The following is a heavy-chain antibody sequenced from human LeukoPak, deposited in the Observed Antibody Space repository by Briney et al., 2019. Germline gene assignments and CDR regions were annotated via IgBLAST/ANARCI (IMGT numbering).Heavy chain of an antibody. Sequence: PSETLSLTCAVYGGSFSGDYWSWIRQPPGKGLEWIGEINHSGSTNYNPSLKSRVTIPVDTSKNQFSLKLTSVTAADTAVYYCARAKVITGSYFDSWGQGTLVTVSS. CDR1: GGSFSGDY. CDR2: INHSGST. J-gene: IGHJ4*02. V-gene: IGHV4-34*01. D-gene: IGHD1-20*01. CDR3: ARAKVITGSYFDS.